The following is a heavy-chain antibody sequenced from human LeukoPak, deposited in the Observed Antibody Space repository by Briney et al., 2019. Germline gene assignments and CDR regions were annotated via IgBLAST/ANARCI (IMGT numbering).Heavy chain of an antibody. CDR2: ISSSSSTI. CDR1: GFTFSSYS. V-gene: IGHV3-48*02. CDR3: ARHLIWFGELAPSDY. Sequence: GGSLRLSCAASGFTFSSYSMDWVRQGPGKGLEWVSYISSSSSTIYYADSVKGRFTISRDNAKNSLYLQMNSLRDEDTAVYYCARHLIWFGELAPSDYWGQGTLVTVSS. D-gene: IGHD3-10*01. J-gene: IGHJ4*02.